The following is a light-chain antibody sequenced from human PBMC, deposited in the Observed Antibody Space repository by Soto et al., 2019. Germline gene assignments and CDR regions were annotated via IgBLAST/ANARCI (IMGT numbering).Light chain of an antibody. V-gene: IGKV1-9*01. CDR1: QGINKF. CDR3: QQLTNFRFT. Sequence: IQLTQSPSSLSASVGDRVTISCRASQGINKFLAWYQQRPGKAPQLLVYGASTLQSGVPSRFSGSGSGTDFTLTISSLQREDLATYYCQQLTNFRFTFGQGTKLDIK. CDR2: GAS. J-gene: IGKJ2*01.